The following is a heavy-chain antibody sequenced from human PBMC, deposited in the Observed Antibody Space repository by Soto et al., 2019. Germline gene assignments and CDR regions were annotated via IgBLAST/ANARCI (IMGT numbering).Heavy chain of an antibody. Sequence: SETLSLTCTVSGGSISSYYWSWIRQPPGKGLEWIGYIYYSGSTNYNPSLKSRVTISVDTSKNQFSLKLSSVTAADTAVYYCARDSFRCCSGGSCPSYYFDYWGQGTLVTVSS. V-gene: IGHV4-59*01. CDR3: ARDSFRCCSGGSCPSYYFDY. CDR1: GGSISSYY. J-gene: IGHJ4*02. CDR2: IYYSGST. D-gene: IGHD2-15*01.